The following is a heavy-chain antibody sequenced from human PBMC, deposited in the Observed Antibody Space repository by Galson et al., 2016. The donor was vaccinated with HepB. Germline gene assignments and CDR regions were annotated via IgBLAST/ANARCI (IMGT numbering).Heavy chain of an antibody. J-gene: IGHJ6*04. V-gene: IGHV3-66*02. CDR2: IYSGGNT. CDR3: ARQYGMDV. CDR1: GFSVSSNY. Sequence: SLRLSCAASGFSVSSNYMTWVRQAPGKGLEWVSVIYSGGNTYYADSVKGRFTISRDNSKNTPYLQMNSLRAEDTAVYYCARQYGMDVWGKGTTVTVSS.